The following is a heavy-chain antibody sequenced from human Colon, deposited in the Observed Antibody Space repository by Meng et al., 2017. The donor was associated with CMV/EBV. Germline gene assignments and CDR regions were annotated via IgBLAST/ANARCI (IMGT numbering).Heavy chain of an antibody. Sequence: QVQLVPSRAEVKKPGGSVEVSCKASEYTFNCYYMHWVRQAPGQGLEWMGWINPNSGGTNYAQKFQGRVTMTRDTSITTAYMELSRLRSDDTAVYYCARDWDPGDRRGSFDYWGQGTLVTVSS. CDR1: EYTFNCYY. CDR3: ARDWDPGDRRGSFDY. D-gene: IGHD3-22*01. V-gene: IGHV1-2*02. J-gene: IGHJ4*02. CDR2: INPNSGGT.